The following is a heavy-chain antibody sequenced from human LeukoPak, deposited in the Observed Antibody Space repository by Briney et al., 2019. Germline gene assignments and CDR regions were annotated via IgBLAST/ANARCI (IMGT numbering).Heavy chain of an antibody. CDR3: ASMLRPRFDWDDAFDI. D-gene: IGHD3-16*01. J-gene: IGHJ3*02. V-gene: IGHV1-69*10. CDR2: IVPMFGIA. CDR1: GGTFSSYA. Sequence: SVKVSCKASGGTFSSYAISWVRQAPGQGLEWMGGIVPMFGIAKYAQNFQGRVTMTADKSTSTAYMDLSSLRSEDTAVYYCASMLRPRFDWDDAFDIWGQGTKVTVSS.